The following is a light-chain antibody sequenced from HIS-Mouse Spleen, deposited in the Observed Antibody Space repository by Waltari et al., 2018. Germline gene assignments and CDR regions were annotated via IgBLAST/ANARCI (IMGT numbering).Light chain of an antibody. CDR1: SLRSYY. V-gene: IGLV3-19*01. CDR2: GKN. CDR3: NSRESSGNHLSV. Sequence: SSELTQDPAVSVALGQTVRITCQGDSLRSYYASWYQQKPGQAPVLVIYGKNNRPSGIPDRFSCSSSGKTASLTITGAQAEDEADYYCNSRESSGNHLSVFGTGTKVTVL. J-gene: IGLJ1*01.